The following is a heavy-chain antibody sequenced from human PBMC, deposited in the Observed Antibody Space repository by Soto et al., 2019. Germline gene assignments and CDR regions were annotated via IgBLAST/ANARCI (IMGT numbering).Heavy chain of an antibody. D-gene: IGHD2-8*02. J-gene: IGHJ5*02. CDR3: AKVRKDGVLLVALDP. CDR1: GFDFRNYV. CDR2: MSYDGGDI. Sequence: LRLSCADSGFDFRNYVLHWVRRPPGKGVGGVAGMSYDGGDIYYGDSVKGRFTISRDNSKNTLYLQMNRLRPEDTALYYCAKVRKDGVLLVALDPWGQGTPVTVSS. V-gene: IGHV3-30*18.